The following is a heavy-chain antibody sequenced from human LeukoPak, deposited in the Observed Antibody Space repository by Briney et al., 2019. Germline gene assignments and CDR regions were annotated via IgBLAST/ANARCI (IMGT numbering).Heavy chain of an antibody. D-gene: IGHD6-13*01. CDR2: INPNSGGT. J-gene: IGHJ5*02. Sequence: ASVKVSCKASGYTFTDYYINWVRQVPGQGLEWMGCINPNSGGTNYALKFQGRVTMTRDTSIRTAYMELSRLRSDDTAVYYCARGRSSSWYNWFDPWGQGTLVTVSS. CDR3: ARGRSSSWYNWFDP. CDR1: GYTFTDYY. V-gene: IGHV1-2*02.